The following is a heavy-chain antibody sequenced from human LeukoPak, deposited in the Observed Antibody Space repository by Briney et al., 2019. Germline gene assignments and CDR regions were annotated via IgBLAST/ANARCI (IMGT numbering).Heavy chain of an antibody. D-gene: IGHD1-26*01. V-gene: IGHV4-59*01. J-gene: IGHJ3*02. CDR1: GDSLCGYY. CDR2: IYYSGST. Sequence: SETLSPTCTVSGDSLCGYYWSCVRQPPGRGLECVAYIYYSGSTKHNPSLSSQGTISVETSKNQFPLKLSSANTAATALFYLAGTVTSGSYYGDRSAFDIWGQGTMVAVSS. CDR3: AGTVTSGSYYGDRSAFDI.